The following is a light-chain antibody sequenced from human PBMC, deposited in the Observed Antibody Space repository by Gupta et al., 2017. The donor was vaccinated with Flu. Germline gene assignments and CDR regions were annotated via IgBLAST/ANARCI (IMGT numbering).Light chain of an antibody. V-gene: IGKV3-15*01. J-gene: IGKJ3*01. CDR1: QNISRN. Sequence: MPHSPPTLSVSPGERVTLSCRARQNISRNLAWYQQKPGQAPRLLLYVASTRATDIPARFSGSGSGTEFTFTISSLQSEDFAVYYCQQFDNRPFTFGPGTKVDI. CDR3: QQFDNRPFT. CDR2: VAS.